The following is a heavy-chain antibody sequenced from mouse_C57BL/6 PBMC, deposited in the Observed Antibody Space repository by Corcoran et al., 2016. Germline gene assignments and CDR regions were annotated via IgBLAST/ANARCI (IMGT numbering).Heavy chain of an antibody. CDR1: GYTFTDYN. J-gene: IGHJ4*01. V-gene: IGHV1-22*01. Sequence: EVQLQQSGPELVKPGASVKMSCKASGYTFTDYNMHWVKQSHGKSLEWIGYINPNNGGTSYNQKFKGKATLTVNKSSSTAYMELRSLTSEDSAVYYCARLGIGYYYAMDYWGQGTSVTVSS. D-gene: IGHD4-1*01. CDR3: ARLGIGYYYAMDY. CDR2: INPNNGGT.